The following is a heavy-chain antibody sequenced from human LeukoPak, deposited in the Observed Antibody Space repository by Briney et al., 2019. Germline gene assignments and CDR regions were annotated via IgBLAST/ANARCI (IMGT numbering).Heavy chain of an antibody. V-gene: IGHV3-23*01. CDR3: AKARSPYSSQYYFDY. J-gene: IGHJ4*02. D-gene: IGHD6-13*01. CDR1: GFTFSSYA. CDR2: ISGSGGST. Sequence: PGGSLRLSCAASGFTFSSYAVSWVRQAPGKGLEWVSAISGSGGSTYYADSVKGRFTISRDNSKNTLYLQMNSLRAEDTAVYYCAKARSPYSSQYYFDYWGQGTLVTVSS.